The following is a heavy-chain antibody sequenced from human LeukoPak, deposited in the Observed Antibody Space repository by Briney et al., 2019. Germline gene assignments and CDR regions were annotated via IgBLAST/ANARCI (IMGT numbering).Heavy chain of an antibody. J-gene: IGHJ4*02. CDR3: ARDCNPRYYYGSGSYYYDY. CDR1: GYTFTSYG. CDR2: SSAYNGNT. D-gene: IGHD3-10*01. Sequence: GASVKVSCKASGYTFTSYGISWVRQAPGQGLEWMGWSSAYNGNTNYAQKLQGRATITIDTSTSTAYMELRSLRSEDTAVYYCARDCNPRYYYGSGSYYYDYWGQGTLVTVSS. V-gene: IGHV1-18*01.